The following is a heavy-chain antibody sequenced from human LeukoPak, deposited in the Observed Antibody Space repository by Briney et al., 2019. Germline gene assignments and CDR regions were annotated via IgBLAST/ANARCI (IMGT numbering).Heavy chain of an antibody. Sequence: ASVKVSCKVSGYTLTELSMHWVRQAPGKGLEWMGGFDPEDGETIYAQKFQGRVTMTEDTSTDTAYMELSSLRSDDTAVYYCAREFMTTVTLDVWGEGTTVTVSS. V-gene: IGHV1-24*01. D-gene: IGHD4-17*01. CDR3: AREFMTTVTLDV. CDR1: GYTLTELS. J-gene: IGHJ6*04. CDR2: FDPEDGET.